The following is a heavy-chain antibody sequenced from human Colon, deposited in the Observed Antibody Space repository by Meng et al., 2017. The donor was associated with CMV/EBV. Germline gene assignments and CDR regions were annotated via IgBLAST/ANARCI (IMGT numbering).Heavy chain of an antibody. CDR1: GFTFSNYW. CDR3: TKDSEPSGNGVRSLVGAFDV. V-gene: IGHV3-74*01. CDR2: IQSDGSKT. J-gene: IGHJ3*01. Sequence: GESLKISCDASGFTFSNYWMHWVRQGPGKGLVWVARIQSDGSKTSYAEAVKGRSNISRDHSKNSLFLPINSLTADDKGVYFCTKDSEPSGNGVRSLVGAFDVWGQGTTVTVSS. D-gene: IGHD6-25*01.